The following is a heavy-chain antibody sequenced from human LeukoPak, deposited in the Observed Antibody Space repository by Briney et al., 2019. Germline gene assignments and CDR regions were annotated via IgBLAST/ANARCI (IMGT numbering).Heavy chain of an antibody. CDR3: ARDLGSNYVYFDY. D-gene: IGHD1-26*01. J-gene: IGHJ4*02. V-gene: IGHV4-4*07. CDR2: IHTSGIT. Sequence: SETLSLTCTVSGGSISSHYWSWIRQRAGKGLEYIGRIHTSGITNYNPSLKSRVTMSGDTSKNQFSLKLSSVTAADTAVYYCARDLGSNYVYFDYWGQGSLVTVSS. CDR1: GGSISSHY.